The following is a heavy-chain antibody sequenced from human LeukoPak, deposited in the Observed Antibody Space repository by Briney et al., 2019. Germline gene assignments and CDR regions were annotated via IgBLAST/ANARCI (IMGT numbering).Heavy chain of an antibody. CDR3: ARGRNTGRQFYFDY. J-gene: IGHJ4*02. CDR1: GFTFSSSG. V-gene: IGHV3-23*01. CDR2: ITGSGGST. Sequence: GGSLRLSCAASGFTFSSSGMGWVRQAPGKGLECVSPITGSGGSTSYTDSVKGRFTISRDNSKNTLFLQMNSLRAEDTAVYYCARGRNTGRQFYFDYWGQGTLVTVAS. D-gene: IGHD5-18*01.